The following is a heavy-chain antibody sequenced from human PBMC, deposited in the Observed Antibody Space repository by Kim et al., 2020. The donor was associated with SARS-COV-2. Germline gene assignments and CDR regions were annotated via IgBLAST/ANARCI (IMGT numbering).Heavy chain of an antibody. Sequence: PSLKSRVTISVDTSKNQFSLKLSSVTAADTAVYYCARHIGIQLWSHYFDYWGQGTLVTVSS. CDR3: ARHIGIQLWSHYFDY. D-gene: IGHD5-18*01. V-gene: IGHV4-39*01. J-gene: IGHJ4*02.